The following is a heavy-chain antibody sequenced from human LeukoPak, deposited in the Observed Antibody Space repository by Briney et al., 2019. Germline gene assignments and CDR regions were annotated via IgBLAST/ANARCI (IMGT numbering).Heavy chain of an antibody. CDR2: ISSSSYT. CDR1: GFTFSDYY. Sequence: GGSLRLSCAASGFTFSDYYMSWIRQAPGKGLEWVSYISSSSYTNYADSVKGRFTISRDNAKNSLYLQMNSLRAEDTAVYYCARDQIDLFNGMDVWGQGTTVTVSS. V-gene: IGHV3-11*06. J-gene: IGHJ6*02. D-gene: IGHD3-3*01. CDR3: ARDQIDLFNGMDV.